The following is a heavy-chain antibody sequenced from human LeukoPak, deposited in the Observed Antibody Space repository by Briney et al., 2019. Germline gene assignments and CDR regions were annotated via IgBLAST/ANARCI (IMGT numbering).Heavy chain of an antibody. CDR2: IKSKTDGGTT. Sequence: GGPLRLSCAASGFTFSNAWMSWVRQAPGKGLEWVGRIKSKTDGGTTDYAAPVKGRFTISRDDSKNTQYLQMNSLKTEDTAVYYCTTKVLRYFDWLPPDDYWGQGTLVTVSS. CDR3: TTKVLRYFDWLPPDDY. J-gene: IGHJ4*02. V-gene: IGHV3-15*01. CDR1: GFTFSNAW. D-gene: IGHD3-9*01.